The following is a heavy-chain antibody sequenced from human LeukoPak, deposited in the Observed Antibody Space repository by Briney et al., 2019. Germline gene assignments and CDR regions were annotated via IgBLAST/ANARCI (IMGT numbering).Heavy chain of an antibody. D-gene: IGHD2-15*01. Sequence: GGSLRLSCVASGFDLNSYAMKWVRQAPGKGLEWVAAISRTSAYIYYSDSLKGRFTVSRDNARNSVYLQMDSLRAEDTAFYYCARDERRYCSDGSCYPGDYWGQGTLVTVSS. J-gene: IGHJ4*02. CDR2: ISRTSAYI. CDR1: GFDLNSYA. CDR3: ARDERRYCSDGSCYPGDY. V-gene: IGHV3-21*01.